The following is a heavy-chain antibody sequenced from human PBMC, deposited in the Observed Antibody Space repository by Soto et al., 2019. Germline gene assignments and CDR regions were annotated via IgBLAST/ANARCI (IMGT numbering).Heavy chain of an antibody. CDR3: ARANSFGKGYYFDY. CDR1: GGSISSGDYY. J-gene: IGHJ4*02. V-gene: IGHV4-30-4*01. CDR2: IYYSGST. Sequence: SETLSLTXTVSGGSISSGDYYWSWIRQPPGKGLEWIGYIYYSGSTYYNPSLKSRVTISVDTSKNQFSLKLSSVTAADTAVYYCARANSFGKGYYFDYWGQGTLVTVSS. D-gene: IGHD3-10*01.